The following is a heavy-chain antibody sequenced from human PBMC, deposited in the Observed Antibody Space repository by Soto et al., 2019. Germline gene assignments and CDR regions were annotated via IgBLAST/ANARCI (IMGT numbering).Heavy chain of an antibody. CDR1: GFTFSRYE. Sequence: GGSLRLSXAASGFTFSRYEMNWVRQAPGKGLEWIAYIHSSATTMYYADSVKGRFTISRDNAKNSLCLQLNSLSAEDTAVYYCATRSGGGGAFDFWGQGTMVTVSS. D-gene: IGHD3-10*01. CDR2: IHSSATTM. J-gene: IGHJ3*01. CDR3: ATRSGGGGAFDF. V-gene: IGHV3-48*03.